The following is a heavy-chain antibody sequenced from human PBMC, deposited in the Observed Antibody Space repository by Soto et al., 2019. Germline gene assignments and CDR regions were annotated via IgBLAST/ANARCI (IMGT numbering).Heavy chain of an antibody. D-gene: IGHD3-16*01. J-gene: IGHJ5*02. CDR2: IDTYNGNT. CDR3: ARIEAGAWGWFDP. CDR1: GYPFATYG. V-gene: IGHV1-18*01. Sequence: QVQLVQSEIEVKKPGASVKVSCKTSGYPFATYGVTWVRQAPGSGLEWVGWIDTYNGNTKVAQRLQDRVTLTRDTATTTASLEMRSLISGDTALYYCARIEAGAWGWFDPWGLGTLVIVSS.